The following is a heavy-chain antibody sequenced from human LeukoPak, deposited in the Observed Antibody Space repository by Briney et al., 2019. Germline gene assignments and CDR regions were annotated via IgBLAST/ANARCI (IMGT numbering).Heavy chain of an antibody. D-gene: IGHD3-10*01. V-gene: IGHV5-51*01. CDR3: ARRGYGSGTYYFDY. CDR2: IYPGDSDT. CDR1: GSTFTSYW. Sequence: GASLKISCQGSGSTFTSYWIGCARPLPGEGRESLGIIYPGDSDTIYSPSFQGQVTISAAKSTSTAYLQWNSLKASDTAMYYCARRGYGSGTYYFDYWGQGTLVTVSS. J-gene: IGHJ4*02.